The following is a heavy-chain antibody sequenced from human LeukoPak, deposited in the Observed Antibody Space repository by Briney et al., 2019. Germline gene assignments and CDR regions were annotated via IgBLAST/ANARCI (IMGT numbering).Heavy chain of an antibody. V-gene: IGHV3-48*03. D-gene: IGHD3-10*01. CDR3: ASTVRGLGFDY. CDR2: ISSSGSTI. Sequence: GGSLTLSCAASGFTFSSYEMNWVRQAPGKGLEWVSYISSSGSTIYYADSVKGRFTISRDNANNSLYLQMNMPRADDTAFYYAASTVRGLGFDYWGQGTLVTVSS. J-gene: IGHJ4*02. CDR1: GFTFSSYE.